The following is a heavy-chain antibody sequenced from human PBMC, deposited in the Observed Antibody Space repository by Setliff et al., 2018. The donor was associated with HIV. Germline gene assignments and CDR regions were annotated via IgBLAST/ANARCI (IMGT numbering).Heavy chain of an antibody. V-gene: IGHV4-34*01. J-gene: IGHJ6*03. CDR1: GGAFSGYY. CDR3: ARGREVKRDTYYDYFYMDV. D-gene: IGHD1-26*01. Sequence: SETLSLTCAVYGGAFSGYYWNWIRQSPGKGLEWLGEINHSGSTNQNPSLKSRFIVSVDTSKNQFSLRLNSVTAADTAVYYCARGREVKRDTYYDYFYMDVWSRGTAVTVSS. CDR2: INHSGST.